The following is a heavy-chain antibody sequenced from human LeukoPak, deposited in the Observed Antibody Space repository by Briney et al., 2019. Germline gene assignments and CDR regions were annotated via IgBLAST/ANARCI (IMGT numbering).Heavy chain of an antibody. V-gene: IGHV4-39*01. Sequence: PSETLSLTCTVSRDSITSSDYHWDWIRQPPGKGLEWIGTIYYSGNTYYNPSLDSRATISVDASKTQFSLKLRSVTAADTAVYHCARRAAHGGWRFDYRGQGTLVTVSS. D-gene: IGHD6-19*01. CDR3: ARRAAHGGWRFDY. CDR2: IYYSGNT. J-gene: IGHJ4*02. CDR1: RDSITSSDYH.